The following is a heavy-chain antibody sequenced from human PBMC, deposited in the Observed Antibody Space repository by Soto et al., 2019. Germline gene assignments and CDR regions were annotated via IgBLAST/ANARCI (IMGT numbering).Heavy chain of an antibody. J-gene: IGHJ3*02. Sequence: PGESLKISCKGSGYIFTRAWIGWVRQMPGKGLEWMGIIYPGDSDTRYSPSFQGQVTISADKSISTAYLQWSSLKASDTAMYYCARMTDGDWHVFYIWGQGTMVTVSS. CDR2: IYPGDSDT. CDR3: ARMTDGDWHVFYI. V-gene: IGHV5-51*01. CDR1: GYIFTRAW. D-gene: IGHD4-17*01.